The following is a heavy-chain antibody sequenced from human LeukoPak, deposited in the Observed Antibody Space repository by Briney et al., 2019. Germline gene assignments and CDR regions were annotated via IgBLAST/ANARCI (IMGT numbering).Heavy chain of an antibody. Sequence: GASLRLSCTASGFSFGNYAMSWVRQTPGKGLEWVSTISGSDGSTNYADSVKGRFTISRDNSENTLSLQMNSLRAEDTAIYYCSKGPHSMYSTSWFDYWGQGTLVTVSS. D-gene: IGHD2-2*01. CDR1: GFSFGNYA. V-gene: IGHV3-23*01. J-gene: IGHJ4*02. CDR2: ISGSDGST. CDR3: SKGPHSMYSTSWFDY.